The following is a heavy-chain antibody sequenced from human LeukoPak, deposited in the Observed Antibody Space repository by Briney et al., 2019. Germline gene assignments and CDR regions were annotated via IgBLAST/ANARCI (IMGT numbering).Heavy chain of an antibody. J-gene: IGHJ4*02. V-gene: IGHV3-48*01. CDR3: ARDGVAAAGTHVVY. D-gene: IGHD6-13*01. CDR1: GITFSSYS. CDR2: ISSFSGTI. Sequence: PGGSLRLSCVASGITFSSYSMNWVRQAPGKGLEWVSYISSFSGTINYADSVKGRFTISRDNAKNSLYLQMNSLKAEDTAVYYCARDGVAAAGTHVVYWGQGTLVAVSS.